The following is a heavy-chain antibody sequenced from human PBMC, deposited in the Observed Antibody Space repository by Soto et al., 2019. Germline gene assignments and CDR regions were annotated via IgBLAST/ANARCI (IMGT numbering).Heavy chain of an antibody. V-gene: IGHV1-69*12. J-gene: IGHJ6*02. D-gene: IGHD3-10*01. CDR3: ARWGYGSGLNKRWVMDV. CDR2: IIPIFGTA. CDR1: GGTFSSYA. Sequence: QVQLVQSGAEVKKPGSSVKVSCKASGGTFSSYAISWVRQAPGQGLEWMGGIIPIFGTANYAQKFQGRVRIAADASTSTADMELSSLRYEDTGVYYCARWGYGSGLNKRWVMDVWGQGTTVTVSS.